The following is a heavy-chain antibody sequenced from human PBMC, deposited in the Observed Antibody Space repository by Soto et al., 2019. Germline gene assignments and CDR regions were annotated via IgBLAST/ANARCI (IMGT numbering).Heavy chain of an antibody. V-gene: IGHV1-69*13. CDR1: GGTFSSYA. CDR2: IIPIFGTA. Sequence: ASVKVSCKASGGTFSSYAISWVRQAPGQGLEWMGGIIPIFGTANYAQKFQGRVTITADESTSTAYMELSSLRSEDTAVYYCAREPVVDDYYYGMDVWGQGTTVTVSS. CDR3: AREPVVDDYYYGMDV. J-gene: IGHJ6*02. D-gene: IGHD5-12*01.